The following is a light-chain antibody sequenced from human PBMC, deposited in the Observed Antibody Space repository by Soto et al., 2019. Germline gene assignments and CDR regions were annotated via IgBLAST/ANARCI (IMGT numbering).Light chain of an antibody. CDR1: QTFCTW. CDR3: QKYTTTNQPCL. J-gene: IGKJ2*01. CDR2: DAS. V-gene: IGKV1-5*01. Sequence: SPRTLYPSEEERVNMTLREIQTFCTWMAWYQPIPGKAPKLLVYDASTLQSGVASRFSGSGSGTEFTLIISGLQPDDSATYYCQKYTTTNQPCLFGQRSK.